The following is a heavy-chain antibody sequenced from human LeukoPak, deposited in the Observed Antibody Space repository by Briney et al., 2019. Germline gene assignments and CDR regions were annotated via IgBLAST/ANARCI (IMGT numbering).Heavy chain of an antibody. CDR2: ISTSSSYI. D-gene: IGHD3-16*01. V-gene: IGHV3-21*01. CDR3: VRDTFSPDAFDI. J-gene: IGHJ3*02. CDR1: GFTISSYS. Sequence: PGGSLRLSCAASGFTISSYSMNWVRQAPGKGLGWVSSISTSSSYIYSADPVKGRFTISRDNAKNSLYLQMNSLRAEDTAVYYCVRDTFSPDAFDIWGQGTMVTVSS.